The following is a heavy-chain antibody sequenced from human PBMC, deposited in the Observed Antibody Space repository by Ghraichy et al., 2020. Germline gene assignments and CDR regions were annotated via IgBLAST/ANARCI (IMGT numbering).Heavy chain of an antibody. CDR3: ARGLRACNTISCPA. CDR2: LDTGGNT. D-gene: IGHD2-2*01. J-gene: IGHJ5*02. V-gene: IGHV4-4*07. CDR1: GGSITNHY. Sequence: SETLSLTCTVSGGSITNHYYNWFRQPAGKGLEWIGRLDTGGNTVYNPSLKSRVTMSVDTSKNQFSLNLNSVTAADTAVYYCARGLRACNTISCPAWGQGTLVTVSS.